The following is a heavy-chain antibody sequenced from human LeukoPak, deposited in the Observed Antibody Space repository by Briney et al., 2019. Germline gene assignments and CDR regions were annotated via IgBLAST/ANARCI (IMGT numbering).Heavy chain of an antibody. CDR2: NDRDGRVQ. CDR3: TGGSDKVLSGEYYYYMDV. V-gene: IGHV3-7*01. J-gene: IGHJ6*03. D-gene: IGHD2/OR15-2a*01. CDR1: GFTNHYW. Sequence: GGSLRLSCTASGFTNHYWLNRVRPSPGKGLGWVANNDRDGRVQHYVDSVEGRFTTSRDSAKNSLALQMHSLRAEDTAVYYCTGGSDKVLSGEYYYYMDVWGTGTTVTVSS.